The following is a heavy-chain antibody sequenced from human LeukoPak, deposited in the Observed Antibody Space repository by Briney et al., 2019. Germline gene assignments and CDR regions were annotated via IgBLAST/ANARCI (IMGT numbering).Heavy chain of an antibody. V-gene: IGHV1-2*02. J-gene: IGHJ3*02. CDR2: INPNSDVT. CDR3: AREYYYESSDYYVVLSGAFDI. D-gene: IGHD3-22*01. Sequence: ASVKVSCKASGYTFTGYYMHWVRQAPGQGLEWMGWINPNSDVTNYAQKFQGRVTMTRDTSISTAYMELSSLRSDDTAVYYCAREYYYESSDYYVVLSGAFDIWGQGTMVTVSS. CDR1: GYTFTGYY.